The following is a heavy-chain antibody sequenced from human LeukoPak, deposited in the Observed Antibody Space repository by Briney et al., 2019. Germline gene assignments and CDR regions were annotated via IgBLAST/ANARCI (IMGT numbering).Heavy chain of an antibody. CDR1: GYTFTTYA. CDR3: ARRGYSYGYYWFDP. J-gene: IGHJ5*02. Sequence: ASVKVSCKASGYTFTTYAMNWVRQAPGQGLEWMGWINTNTGNPTYAQGFTGRSVFSLDTSVSTAYLQISSLKAEDTAVYYCARRGYSYGYYWFDPWGQGTLVTVSS. CDR2: INTNTGNP. V-gene: IGHV7-4-1*02. D-gene: IGHD5-18*01.